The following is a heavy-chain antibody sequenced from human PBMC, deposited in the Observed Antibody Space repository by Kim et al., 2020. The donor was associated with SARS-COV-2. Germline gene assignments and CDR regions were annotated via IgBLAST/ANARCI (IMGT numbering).Heavy chain of an antibody. J-gene: IGHJ4*02. V-gene: IGHV3-23*01. Sequence: AHSVKGRFTISRDNSKHTLYLQMNSLSAEDTAVYYCAKDRITMVRGVGAYRGQGTLVTVSS. D-gene: IGHD3-10*01. CDR3: AKDRITMVRGVGAY.